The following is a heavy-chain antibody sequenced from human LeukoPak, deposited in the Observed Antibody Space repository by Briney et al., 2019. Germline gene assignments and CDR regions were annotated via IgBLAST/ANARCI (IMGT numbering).Heavy chain of an antibody. Sequence: GGSLRLSCAASGSTFRSYVMTWVRQAPGKGLEWVSAISRSGDNTYYADSVKGQFTVSRDNSMNTVYLQLSSLRAEDTAVYYCARDADPRADSYNGNYFDYWGQGTLVTVSS. CDR2: ISRSGDNT. D-gene: IGHD1-1*01. CDR3: ARDADPRADSYNGNYFDY. J-gene: IGHJ4*02. V-gene: IGHV3-23*01. CDR1: GSTFRSYV.